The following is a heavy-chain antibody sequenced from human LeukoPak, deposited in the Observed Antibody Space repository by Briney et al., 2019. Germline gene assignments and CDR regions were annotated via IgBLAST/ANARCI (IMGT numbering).Heavy chain of an antibody. D-gene: IGHD4-17*01. CDR2: INPNSGDT. V-gene: IGHV1-2*02. J-gene: IGHJ4*02. CDR3: ARGSTLTVTKNLPQEY. Sequence: ASVKVSCKASGYTFTDCYMHWVRQAPGQGPEWMGWINPNSGDTKYAQEFQGRVTMTRDTSISIAYMELSSLRSDDTAVYYCARGSTLTVTKNLPQEYWGQGTLVTVSS. CDR1: GYTFTDCY.